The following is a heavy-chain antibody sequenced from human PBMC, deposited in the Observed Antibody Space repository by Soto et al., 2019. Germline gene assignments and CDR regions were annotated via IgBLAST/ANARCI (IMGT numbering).Heavy chain of an antibody. V-gene: IGHV3-7*01. CDR1: GFTFSSYW. CDR2: IKQDGSEK. J-gene: IGHJ3*02. Sequence: GGLLRLSCAASGFTFSSYWMSWVRQAPGKGLEWVANIKQDGSEKYYVDSVKGRFTISRDNAKNSLYLQMNSLRAEDTAVYYCARVEGVIGDAFDIWGQGTMVTVSS. CDR3: ARVEGVIGDAFDI. D-gene: IGHD2-21*01.